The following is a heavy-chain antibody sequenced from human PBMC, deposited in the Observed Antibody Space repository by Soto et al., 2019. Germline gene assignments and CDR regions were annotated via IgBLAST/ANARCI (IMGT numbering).Heavy chain of an antibody. CDR2: MSYDGSRI. V-gene: IGHV3-30*18. J-gene: IGHJ6*02. CDR3: AKDRDPYYYYYLMDV. CDR1: GFAFDTYG. Sequence: GGSLRLSCEASGFAFDTYGMHWIRQGAGQGLEWVATMSYDGSRIYYRDSVRGRFSISRDDSKRTLYLQMNSLRAEDTAVYYCAKDRDPYYYYYLMDVWGQGTTVTVSS.